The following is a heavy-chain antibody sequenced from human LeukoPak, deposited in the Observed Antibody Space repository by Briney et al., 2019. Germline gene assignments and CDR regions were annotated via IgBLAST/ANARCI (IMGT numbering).Heavy chain of an antibody. J-gene: IGHJ4*02. CDR1: GFTFSSYS. V-gene: IGHV3-21*01. CDR2: ISSSSSYI. CDR3: ASRQRWGSYYPFDY. D-gene: IGHD1-26*01. Sequence: PGGSLRLSCAASGFTFSSYSMNWVRQAPGKGLEWVSSISSSSSYIYYADSVKGRFTISRDNAKNSLYLQMNSLRAEDTAVYYCASRQRWGSYYPFDYWGQGTLVTVSS.